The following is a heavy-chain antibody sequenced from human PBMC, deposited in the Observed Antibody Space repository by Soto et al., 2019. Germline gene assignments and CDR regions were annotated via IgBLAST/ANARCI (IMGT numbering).Heavy chain of an antibody. CDR3: ARGNSSSWYYYYYYMDV. V-gene: IGHV1-69*02. Sequence: SVKVSCKASGGTFSSYTISWVRQAPGQGLEWMGRIIPILGIANYAQKFQGRVTITADKSTSTAYMELSSLRSEDTAVYYCARGNSSSWYYYYYYMDVWGKGTTGTVS. CDR1: GGTFSSYT. J-gene: IGHJ6*03. D-gene: IGHD6-13*01. CDR2: IIPILGIA.